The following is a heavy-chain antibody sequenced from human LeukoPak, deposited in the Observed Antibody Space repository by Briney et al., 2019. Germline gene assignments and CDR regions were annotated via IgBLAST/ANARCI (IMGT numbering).Heavy chain of an antibody. V-gene: IGHV3-23*01. CDR1: GFTFSNYG. J-gene: IGHJ3*02. CDR2: ISGGGGRT. D-gene: IGHD2-21*02. Sequence: GGSLRLSWAASGFTFSNYGKSWVSQAPGKWLEWVSGISGGGGRTNYADSVKGRSTLSRDNSTHTLSLQMNSLRAEDTAVYYCAKARLAVVTAIDAFDIWGQGTLVTVSS. CDR3: AKARLAVVTAIDAFDI.